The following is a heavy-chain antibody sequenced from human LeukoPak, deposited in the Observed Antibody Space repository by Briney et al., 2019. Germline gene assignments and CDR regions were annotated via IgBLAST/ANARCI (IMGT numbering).Heavy chain of an antibody. CDR2: ISAYNGNT. V-gene: IGHV1-18*01. CDR3: ARGGILVVPASPPDY. D-gene: IGHD2-2*01. Sequence: ASVKVSCKASGYTFTSYGISWVRQAPGQGLEWMGWISAYNGNTNYAQKLQGRVTMTTDTSTSTAYMELRSLRSDDTAVYYCARGGILVVPASPPDYWGQGTLGTVSS. J-gene: IGHJ4*02. CDR1: GYTFTSYG.